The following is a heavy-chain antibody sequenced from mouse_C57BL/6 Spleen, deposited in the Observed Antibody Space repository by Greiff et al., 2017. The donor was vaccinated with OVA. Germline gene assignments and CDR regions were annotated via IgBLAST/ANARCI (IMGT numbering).Heavy chain of an antibody. CDR1: GFTFSNYW. D-gene: IGHD2-5*01. V-gene: IGHV6-3*01. CDR3: TGPAYDSNYVGFAY. J-gene: IGHJ3*01. Sequence: EVMVVESGGGLVQPGGSMKLSCVASGFTFSNYWMNWVRQSPEKGLQWVAQIRLKSDNYATHSAESVQGRFTISRDDSKSSVYLQMNNLRAEDTGIYYCTGPAYDSNYVGFAYWGQGTLVTVSA. CDR2: IRLKSDNYAT.